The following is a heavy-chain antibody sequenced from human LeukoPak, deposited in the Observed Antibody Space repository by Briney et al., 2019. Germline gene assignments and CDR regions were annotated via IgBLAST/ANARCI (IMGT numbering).Heavy chain of an antibody. Sequence: GGSLRLSCAASGFTFSSYWMHWVRQAPGKGLVWVSRINSDGSSTSYADSVKGRFTISRDNAKNTLYLQMNSLRAEDTAVYYCARVSQAVAGKPFDYWGQGTLVTVSS. CDR2: INSDGSST. D-gene: IGHD6-19*01. V-gene: IGHV3-74*01. CDR1: GFTFSSYW. J-gene: IGHJ4*02. CDR3: ARVSQAVAGKPFDY.